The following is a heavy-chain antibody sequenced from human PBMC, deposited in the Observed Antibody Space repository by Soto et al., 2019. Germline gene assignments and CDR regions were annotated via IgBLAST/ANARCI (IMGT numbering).Heavy chain of an antibody. CDR3: ARVGYCSSTSCKVDY. CDR1: GFTFSSYE. Sequence: GGSLRLSCAASGFTFSSYEMNWVRQAPGKGLEWVSYISSSGSTIYYADSVKGRFTISRDNAKNSLYLQMNSLRAEDTAVYYCARVGYCSSTSCKVDYWGQGTLVTVSS. V-gene: IGHV3-48*03. CDR2: ISSSGSTI. D-gene: IGHD2-2*01. J-gene: IGHJ4*02.